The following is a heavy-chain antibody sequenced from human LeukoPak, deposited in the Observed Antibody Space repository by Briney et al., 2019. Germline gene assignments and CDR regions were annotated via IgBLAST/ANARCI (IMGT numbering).Heavy chain of an antibody. CDR2: IPSTSSYT. J-gene: IGHJ4*02. Sequence: GGSLRLSCVASGFTFSNYYMSWIRQAPGKGLEWISYIPSTSSYTSYADSVKGRFTISRDNAKNSLYLQMNSLRAEDTAVYYCARAANTAAGTPTLAIDYWGQGTLVTVSS. D-gene: IGHD6-13*01. CDR1: GFTFSNYY. CDR3: ARAANTAAGTPTLAIDY. V-gene: IGHV3-11*05.